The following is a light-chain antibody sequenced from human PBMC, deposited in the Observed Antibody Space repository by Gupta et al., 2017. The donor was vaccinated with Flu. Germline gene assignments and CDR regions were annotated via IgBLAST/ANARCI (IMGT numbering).Light chain of an antibody. Sequence: QAVVTQEPSLTVSPGGTVTLPCGSSTGAVTSDHYPFWFQQKPGQAPRTLIYDTNNKHSWTPARFSGSLLGGKAALTLSGAQPEDESDYYCLLFHGGARDVVFGGGTKLTVL. J-gene: IGLJ2*01. CDR1: TGAVTSDHY. CDR2: DTN. V-gene: IGLV7-46*01. CDR3: LLFHGGARDVV.